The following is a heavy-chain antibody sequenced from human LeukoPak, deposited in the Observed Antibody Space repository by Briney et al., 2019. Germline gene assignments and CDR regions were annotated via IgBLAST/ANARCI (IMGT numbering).Heavy chain of an antibody. V-gene: IGHV4-39*07. CDR3: ARDPLNDYERYFDL. D-gene: IGHD4-17*01. CDR1: GGSISSSSYH. CDR2: IYYSGNA. J-gene: IGHJ2*01. Sequence: ETLSLTCTVSGGSISSSSYHWGWIRQPPGKGLEWIGTIYYSGNAYYNPSLESRVTISVDTSKNQFSLRLSSVTAADTAVYYCARDPLNDYERYFDLWGRGTLVTVSS.